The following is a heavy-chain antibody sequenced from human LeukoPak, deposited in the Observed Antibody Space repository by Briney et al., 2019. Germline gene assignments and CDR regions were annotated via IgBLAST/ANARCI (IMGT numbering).Heavy chain of an antibody. CDR1: GGSFSGYY. CDR3: ARLGYTSGW. D-gene: IGHD6-19*01. CDR2: INHSGST. Sequence: ASETLSLTCAVYGGSFSGYYWSWIRQPPGKGLEWIGEINHSGSTNYNPSLKSRVTISVDTSKNQFSLKVTSVTAADTAVYYCARLGYTSGWWGQGTLVTVSS. V-gene: IGHV4-34*01. J-gene: IGHJ4*02.